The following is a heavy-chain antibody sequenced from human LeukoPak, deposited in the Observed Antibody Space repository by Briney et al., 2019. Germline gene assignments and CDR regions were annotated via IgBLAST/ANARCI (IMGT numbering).Heavy chain of an antibody. CDR2: MNPNSGNT. Sequence: ASVKVSCKASGYTFTSYDINWVRQATGQGLEWMGWMNPNSGNTGYAQKFQGRVTMTRDTSTSTVYMELSSLRSEDTAVYYCARGSSSWYGGYFDYWGQGTPVTVSS. V-gene: IGHV1-8*01. J-gene: IGHJ4*02. D-gene: IGHD6-13*01. CDR3: ARGSSSWYGGYFDY. CDR1: GYTFTSYD.